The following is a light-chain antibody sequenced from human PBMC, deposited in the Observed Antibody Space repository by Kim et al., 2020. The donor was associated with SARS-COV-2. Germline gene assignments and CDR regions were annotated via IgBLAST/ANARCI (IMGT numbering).Light chain of an antibody. CDR3: SSYTSSNTWV. CDR1: SSDVGCYNY. CDR2: DVS. V-gene: IGLV2-14*03. Sequence: QSALTQPASVSGSPGQSITISCTGTSSDVGCYNYVSWYQQHPGKAPKVMIYDVSNRPSGVSNRFSGSKSGNTASLTISGLQAEDEADYYCSSYTSSNTWVFGGGTQLTVL. J-gene: IGLJ3*02.